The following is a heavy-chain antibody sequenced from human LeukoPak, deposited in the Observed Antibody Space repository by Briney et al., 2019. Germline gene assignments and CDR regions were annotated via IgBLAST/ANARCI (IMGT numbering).Heavy chain of an antibody. D-gene: IGHD4-17*01. CDR1: GGTFSSYA. CDR2: IIPILGIA. J-gene: IGHJ4*02. CDR3: ARDGDDYGDYVFDY. V-gene: IGHV1-69*04. Sequence: SVKVSCKASGGTFSSYAISWVRQAPGQGLEWMGRIIPILGIANYVQKFQGRVTITADKSTSTAYMKLSSLRSEDTAVYYCARDGDDYGDYVFDYWGQGTLVTVSS.